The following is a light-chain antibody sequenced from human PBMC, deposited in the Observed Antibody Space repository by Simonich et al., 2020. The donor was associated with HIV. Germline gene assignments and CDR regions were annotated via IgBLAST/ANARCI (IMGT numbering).Light chain of an antibody. Sequence: QSALTQPASVSGSPGQSITISCTGSSSDIGSYNVVSWYQHHPGKAPTLLIYDVTKTPPVVSSRFSGSKSGNTASLTISGLQDEDEAGYSCCSYVGSSTYVVFGGGTKLTVL. J-gene: IGLJ2*01. V-gene: IGLV2-23*02. CDR2: DVT. CDR1: SSDIGSYNV. CDR3: CSYVGSSTYVV.